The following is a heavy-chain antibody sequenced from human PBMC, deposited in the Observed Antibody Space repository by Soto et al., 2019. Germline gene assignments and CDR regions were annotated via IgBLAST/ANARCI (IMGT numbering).Heavy chain of an antibody. CDR3: ARDLRGYTGFAP. D-gene: IGHD6-13*01. CDR1: GGTFSSYA. V-gene: IGHV1-69*06. J-gene: IGHJ5*02. CDR2: IIPIFGTA. Sequence: SVKVSCKASGGTFSSYAISWVRQAPGQGLEWMGGIIPIFGTANYAQKFQGRVTITADKSTSTAYMELSSLRSEDTAVYYCARDLRGYTGFAPWGQGTLVTVSS.